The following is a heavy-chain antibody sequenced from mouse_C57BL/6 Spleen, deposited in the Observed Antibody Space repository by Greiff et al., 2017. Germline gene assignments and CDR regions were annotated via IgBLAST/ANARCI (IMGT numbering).Heavy chain of an antibody. CDR3: ARFDCDDPFAY. Sequence: VQLQQPGPELVKPGASVKMSCKASGYTFTDYNMHWVKQSHGQSLEWIGNINPNNGGTSYNQKFKGKATLTVNKPSSTAYMELRSLTAEESAVYYCARFDCDDPFAYWGQGTLVTVSA. CDR2: INPNNGGT. V-gene: IGHV1-22*01. D-gene: IGHD2-4*01. J-gene: IGHJ3*01. CDR1: GYTFTDYN.